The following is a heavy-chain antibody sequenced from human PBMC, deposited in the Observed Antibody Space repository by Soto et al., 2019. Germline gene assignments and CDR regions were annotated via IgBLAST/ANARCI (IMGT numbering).Heavy chain of an antibody. D-gene: IGHD2-21*02. CDR2: IYHSGST. Sequence: QVQLQESGPGLVKPSGTLSLTCAVSGGSISSSNWWSWVRQPPGKGLEWIGEIYHSGSTNYNPSLKSRVTISVDKSKNQFSLKLSSVTAADTAVYYCARVVGTVVTPDECYFDYWGQGTLVTVSS. J-gene: IGHJ4*02. CDR1: GGSISSSNW. CDR3: ARVVGTVVTPDECYFDY. V-gene: IGHV4-4*02.